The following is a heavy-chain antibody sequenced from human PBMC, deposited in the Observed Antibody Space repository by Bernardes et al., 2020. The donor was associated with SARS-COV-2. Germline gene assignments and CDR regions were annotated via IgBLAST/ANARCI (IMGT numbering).Heavy chain of an antibody. CDR3: ARDQFASGWSGENWFDP. CDR2: ISYSGAT. J-gene: IGHJ5*02. D-gene: IGHD6-19*01. V-gene: IGHV4-59*01. CDR1: GDSISTYY. Sequence: SEPLSLTCTVSGDSISTYYWTWIRQPPGKGLEWVGYISYSGATNYNPSLRSRVTISVDTSRNQFSLKLSSVTAADTAVYYCARDQFASGWSGENWFDPWGQGSLVTVSS.